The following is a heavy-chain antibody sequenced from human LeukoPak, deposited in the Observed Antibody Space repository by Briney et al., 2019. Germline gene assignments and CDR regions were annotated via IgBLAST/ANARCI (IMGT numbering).Heavy chain of an antibody. CDR1: GYSITSSSW. J-gene: IGHJ4*02. Sequence: SETLSLTCAVSGYSITSSSWWGWIRQPPGKGLEWIGEINHSGSTNYNPSLKSRVTISVDTSKNQFSLKLSSVTAADTAVYYCARARWLLDYWGQGTLVTVSS. CDR3: ARARWLLDY. V-gene: IGHV4-4*02. CDR2: INHSGST. D-gene: IGHD5-12*01.